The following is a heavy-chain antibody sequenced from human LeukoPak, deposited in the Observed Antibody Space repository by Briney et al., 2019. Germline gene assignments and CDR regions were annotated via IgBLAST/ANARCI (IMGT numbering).Heavy chain of an antibody. CDR2: IYYSGST. CDR3: AREIGYSNYSYYYYMDV. D-gene: IGHD4-11*01. CDR1: GGSISSYY. J-gene: IGHJ6*03. V-gene: IGHV4-59*01. Sequence: SETLSLTCTVSGGSISSYYWSWIRQPPGKGLEWIGYIYYSGSTNYNPSLKSRVTISVDTSKNQFSLKLSSVTAADTAVYYCAREIGYSNYSYYYYMDVWGKGTTVTVSS.